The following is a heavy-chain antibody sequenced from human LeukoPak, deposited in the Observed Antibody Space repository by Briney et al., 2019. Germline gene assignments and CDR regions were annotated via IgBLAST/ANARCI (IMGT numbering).Heavy chain of an antibody. J-gene: IGHJ3*02. CDR2: IWYDGSNK. D-gene: IGHD3-10*01. V-gene: IGHV3-33*01. CDR1: GFTFSSYG. CDR3: ATEGYYYGFDI. Sequence: QPGRSLRLSSAASGFTFSSYGMHWVRQAPGKGLEWVAVIWYDGSNKYYADSVKGRFTISRDNSKNTLYLQMNSLRAEDTAVYYCATEGYYYGFDIWGQGTMVTVSS.